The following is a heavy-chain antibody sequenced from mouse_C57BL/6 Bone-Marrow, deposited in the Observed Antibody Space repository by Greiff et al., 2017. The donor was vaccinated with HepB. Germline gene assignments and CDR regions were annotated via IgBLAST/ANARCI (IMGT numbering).Heavy chain of an antibody. V-gene: IGHV5-4*01. Sequence: EVMLVESGGGLVKPGGSLKLSCAASGFTFSSYAMSWVRQTPEKRLEWVATISDGGSYTYYPDNVKGRFTISRDNAKNNLYLQMSHLKSEDTAMYYCARDVVYAMDYWGQGTSGTVSS. CDR1: GFTFSSYA. CDR3: ARDVVYAMDY. J-gene: IGHJ4*01. CDR2: ISDGGSYT. D-gene: IGHD1-1*02.